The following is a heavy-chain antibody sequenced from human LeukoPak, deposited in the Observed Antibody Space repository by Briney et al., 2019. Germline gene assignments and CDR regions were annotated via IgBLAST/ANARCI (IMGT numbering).Heavy chain of an antibody. J-gene: IGHJ5*02. D-gene: IGHD6-13*01. V-gene: IGHV3-11*06. CDR2: ISSSSSYT. Sequence: PGGSLRLSCAASGFTFSDYYMSWIRQAPGKGLEWVSYISSSSSYTNYADSVKGRFTISRGNAKNSLYLQMNSLRAEDTAVYYCARDRDSSSWYVNWFDPWGQGTLVTVSS. CDR3: ARDRDSSSWYVNWFDP. CDR1: GFTFSDYY.